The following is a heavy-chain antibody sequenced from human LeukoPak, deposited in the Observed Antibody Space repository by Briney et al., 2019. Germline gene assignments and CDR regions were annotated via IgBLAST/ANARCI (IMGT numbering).Heavy chain of an antibody. J-gene: IGHJ3*02. CDR2: ISAYNGNT. V-gene: IGHV1-18*01. CDR1: GYTFTSYG. D-gene: IGHD2-2*01. Sequence: ASVKVSCKASGYTFTSYGISWVRQAPGQGLEWMGWISAYNGNTNYAQKLQGRVTMTTDTSTSTAYVELRSLRSDDTALYYCARDCSSTSCFLGAFDIWGQGTMVTVSS. CDR3: ARDCSSTSCFLGAFDI.